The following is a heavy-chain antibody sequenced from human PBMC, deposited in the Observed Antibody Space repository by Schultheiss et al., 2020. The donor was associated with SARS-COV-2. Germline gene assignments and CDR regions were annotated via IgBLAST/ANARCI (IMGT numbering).Heavy chain of an antibody. D-gene: IGHD4-17*01. CDR1: GGSVSSGTYY. V-gene: IGHV4-61*01. CDR2: IYYSGST. J-gene: IGHJ6*02. Sequence: SETLSLTCSVSGGSVSSGTYYWSWIRQPPGKGLEWIGYIYYSGSTNYNPSLKSRVTISVDTSKNQFSLKLSSVTAADTAVYYCARLGSTVTTGLYYYGMDVWGQGTTVTVSS. CDR3: ARLGSTVTTGLYYYGMDV.